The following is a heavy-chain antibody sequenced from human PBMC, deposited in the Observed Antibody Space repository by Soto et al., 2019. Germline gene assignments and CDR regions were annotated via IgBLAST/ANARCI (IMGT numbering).Heavy chain of an antibody. CDR3: ARVQRATATTVIDAFDI. CDR2: MSHSGGT. CDR1: GGSVNSGNYY. Sequence: QVQLQQWGAGLLKPSETLSLTCAVNGGSVNSGNYYWSWIRQPPGKGLEWIGEMSHSGGTHFNPSLKSRVTISVDTSKNQLSLKTSEVTAADTALYYRARVQRATATTVIDAFDIWGPGTMLTVSS. J-gene: IGHJ3*02. V-gene: IGHV4-34*01. D-gene: IGHD1-1*01.